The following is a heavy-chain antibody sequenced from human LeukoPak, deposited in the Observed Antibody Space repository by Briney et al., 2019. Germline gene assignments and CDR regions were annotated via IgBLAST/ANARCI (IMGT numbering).Heavy chain of an antibody. CDR3: ARDRRIAAAGTLSY. J-gene: IGHJ4*02. CDR2: ISAYNGNT. D-gene: IGHD6-13*01. CDR1: GYTLTSYG. V-gene: IGHV1-18*01. Sequence: GASVKVSCKAPGYTLTSYGISWVRQAPGQGLEWMGWISAYNGNTNYAQKLQGRVTMTTDTSTSTAYMELRSLRSDDTAVYYCARDRRIAAAGTLSYWGQGTLVTVSS.